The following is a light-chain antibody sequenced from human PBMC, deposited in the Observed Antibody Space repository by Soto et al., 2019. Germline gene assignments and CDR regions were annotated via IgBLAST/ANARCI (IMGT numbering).Light chain of an antibody. J-gene: IGKJ3*01. CDR3: QQYNNLPFT. V-gene: IGKV3-15*01. CDR1: QSVSSN. CDR2: GAS. Sequence: EIVMTQSPATLSVSPGERATLSCRASQSVSSNLAWYQQKPGQAPRLLIYGASTRATGIPARFSGSGSGTEFTLTISCLQSEDFGVYYCQQYNNLPFTFGPGTKVDIK.